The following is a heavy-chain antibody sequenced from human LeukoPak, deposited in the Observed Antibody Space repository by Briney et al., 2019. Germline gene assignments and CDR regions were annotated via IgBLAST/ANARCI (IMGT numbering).Heavy chain of an antibody. CDR3: ARVPEQRHWNFDY. J-gene: IGHJ4*02. V-gene: IGHV3-21*01. Sequence: GGSLRLSCAASGFTSSSYSMNWVRQAPGKGLEWVSSISSSSSYIYYADSVKGRFTISRDNAKNSLYLQMNSLRAEDTAVYYCARVPEQRHWNFDYWGQGTLVTVSS. CDR1: GFTSSSYS. D-gene: IGHD6-25*01. CDR2: ISSSSSYI.